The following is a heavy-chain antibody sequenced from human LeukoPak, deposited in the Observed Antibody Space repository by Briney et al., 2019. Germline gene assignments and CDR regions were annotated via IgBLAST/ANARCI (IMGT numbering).Heavy chain of an antibody. J-gene: IGHJ4*02. CDR3: ASRHYDYVWGSYRTLDY. CDR1: GGTFSSYA. CDR2: IIPIFGTA. V-gene: IGHV1-69*05. D-gene: IGHD3-16*02. Sequence: SVKVSCKASGGTFSSYAISWVRQAPGQGLEWMGRIIPIFGTANYAQKFQGRVTITTDESTSTAYMELSSLRSEDTAVYYCASRHYDYVWGSYRTLDYWGQGTLVTVSS.